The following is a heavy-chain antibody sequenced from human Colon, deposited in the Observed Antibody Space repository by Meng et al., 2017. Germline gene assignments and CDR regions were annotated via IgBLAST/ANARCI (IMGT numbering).Heavy chain of an antibody. Sequence: EELQASRPTPMHPSQLPSLTSTVSRGSISSGDYYMSWIRQPPVKGLEWIEYIYDSRSNYSNASLKSRVTISIDRSKNQFSLKLSSVTAADTAVYYCARDRKHYGERGWFDPWGQGTLVTVSS. CDR3: ARDRKHYGERGWFDP. V-gene: IGHV4-30-4*01. D-gene: IGHD4-17*01. J-gene: IGHJ5*02. CDR2: IYDSRSN. CDR1: RGSISSGDYY.